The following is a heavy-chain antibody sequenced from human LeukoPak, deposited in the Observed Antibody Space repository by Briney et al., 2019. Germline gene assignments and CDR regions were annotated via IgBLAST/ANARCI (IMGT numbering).Heavy chain of an antibody. V-gene: IGHV3-73*01. CDR3: TAMTTVTTQLDY. Sequence: GGSLRLSCAASGFTFSGSAMHWVRQASGKGLEWVGRIRSKANSYATAYAASVKGRFTSSRDDSKNTAYLQMNSLKTEDTAVYYCTAMTTVTTQLDYWGQGTLVTVSS. J-gene: IGHJ4*02. CDR2: IRSKANSYAT. CDR1: GFTFSGSA. D-gene: IGHD4-17*01.